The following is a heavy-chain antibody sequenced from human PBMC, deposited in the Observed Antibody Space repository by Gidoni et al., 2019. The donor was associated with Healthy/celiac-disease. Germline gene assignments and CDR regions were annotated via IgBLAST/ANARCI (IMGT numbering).Heavy chain of an antibody. D-gene: IGHD3-3*01. J-gene: IGHJ6*02. CDR2: IRSKAYGGTT. CDR1: GFTFGDYA. CDR3: TRDQLRRGITIFGVVPYYYYGMDV. Sequence: EVQLVESGGGLVQPGRSLRLSCTASGFTFGDYAMSWVRQAPGKGLEWVGFIRSKAYGGTTEYAASVKGRFTISRDDSKSIAYLQMNSLKTEDTAVYYCTRDQLRRGITIFGVVPYYYYGMDVWGQGTTVTVSS. V-gene: IGHV3-49*04.